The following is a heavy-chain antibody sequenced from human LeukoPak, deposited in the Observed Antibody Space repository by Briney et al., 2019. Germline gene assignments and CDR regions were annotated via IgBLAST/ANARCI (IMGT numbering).Heavy chain of an antibody. CDR2: IYYSGST. J-gene: IGHJ4*02. CDR3: AALVGATSLDY. Sequence: SETLSLTCTVSGGFTSSYYWSWIRQPPGKGLEWIGYIYYSGSTNYNPSLKSRVTISVDTSKNQFSLKLSSVTAADTAVYYCAALVGATSLDYWGQGTLVTVSS. V-gene: IGHV4-59*08. CDR1: GGFTSSYY. D-gene: IGHD1-26*01.